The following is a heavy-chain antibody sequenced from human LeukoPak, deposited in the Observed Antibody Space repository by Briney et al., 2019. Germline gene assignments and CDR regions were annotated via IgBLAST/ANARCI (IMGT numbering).Heavy chain of an antibody. CDR1: GFTFSSYS. J-gene: IGHJ6*02. CDR2: ISSSSSYI. V-gene: IGHV3-21*01. CDR3: ASLEEFWSGYYGYGMDV. Sequence: GGSLSLSCAASGFTFSSYSMNWVRQAPGKGLEWVSSISSSSSYIYYADSVKGRFTISRDNAKNSLYLQMNSLRAEDTAVYYCASLEEFWSGYYGYGMDVWGQGTTVTVSS. D-gene: IGHD3-3*01.